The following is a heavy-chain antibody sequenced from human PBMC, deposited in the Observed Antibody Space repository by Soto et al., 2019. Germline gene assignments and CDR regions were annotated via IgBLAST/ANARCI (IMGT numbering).Heavy chain of an antibody. CDR1: GGSISSYY. V-gene: IGHV4-59*01. CDR2: IYYSGST. Sequence: SETQSLTYTVSGGSISSYYWSWIRQPPGKGLEWIGYIYYSGSTNYNPSLKSRVTISVDTSKNQFSLKLSSVTAADTAVYYCARAPRGNYGYPSYFDYWGQGTLVTVSS. J-gene: IGHJ4*02. CDR3: ARAPRGNYGYPSYFDY. D-gene: IGHD3-10*01.